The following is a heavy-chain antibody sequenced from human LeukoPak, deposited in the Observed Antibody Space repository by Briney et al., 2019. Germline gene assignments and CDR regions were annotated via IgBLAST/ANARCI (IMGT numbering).Heavy chain of an antibody. J-gene: IGHJ5*02. CDR1: GGSISSYY. V-gene: IGHV4-4*07. CDR3: ARGAYGSPSQNWFDP. Sequence: PSETLSLTCTVSGGSISSYYWSWIPQPAGKGLEWIGRIYTSGSTDYNPSFKSRVTMSVDTSKNQFSLKLSSVTAADTAVYYCARGAYGSPSQNWFDPWGQGTLVTVSS. CDR2: IYTSGST. D-gene: IGHD3-10*01.